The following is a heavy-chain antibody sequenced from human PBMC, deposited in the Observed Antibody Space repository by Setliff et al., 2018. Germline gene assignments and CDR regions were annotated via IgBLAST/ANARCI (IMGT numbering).Heavy chain of an antibody. D-gene: IGHD2-21*02. CDR1: GFTFSSFW. CDR3: VKGGGDWDGQHYVYDT. V-gene: IGHV3-7*03. Sequence: PGGSLRLSCAASGFTFSSFWMSWVRQSPGTGLEWVANINQDGSGKYYVDSVKGRFTISRDNAKNSLSLQMNGLRAEDTAMYYCVKGGGDWDGQHYVYDTWGPGTMVTVSS. J-gene: IGHJ3*02. CDR2: INQDGSGK.